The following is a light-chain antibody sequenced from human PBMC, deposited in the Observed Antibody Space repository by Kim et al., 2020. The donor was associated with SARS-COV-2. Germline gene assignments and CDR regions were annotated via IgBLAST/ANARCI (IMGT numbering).Light chain of an antibody. V-gene: IGKV3-20*01. CDR2: GAS. CDR1: QSVSSSY. Sequence: EIVLTQSPGTLSLSPGEIANLSCRASQSVSSSYLAWYQQKPGQAPRLLIYGASSRATGIPDRFSGSGSGTDFTLTISRLEPEDFAVYYCQQYGSSPQTFGQGTKVDIK. J-gene: IGKJ1*01. CDR3: QQYGSSPQT.